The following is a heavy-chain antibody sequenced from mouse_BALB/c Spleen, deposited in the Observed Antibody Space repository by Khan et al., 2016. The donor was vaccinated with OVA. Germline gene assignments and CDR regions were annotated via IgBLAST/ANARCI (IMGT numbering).Heavy chain of an antibody. CDR1: GYTFTSYT. V-gene: IGHV1-4*01. Sequence: QVQLKESGAELARPGASVKMSCKASGYTFTSYTIHWIKLRPGQGLEWIGYINPSNGYSNYNQKFKDKVTLTADKSSTTAYMQLSSLTSDDSAVYNCVRDGAYHRNDSWFAYWGLGTLVTVSA. CDR2: INPSNGYS. D-gene: IGHD2-14*01. CDR3: VRDGAYHRNDSWFAY. J-gene: IGHJ3*01.